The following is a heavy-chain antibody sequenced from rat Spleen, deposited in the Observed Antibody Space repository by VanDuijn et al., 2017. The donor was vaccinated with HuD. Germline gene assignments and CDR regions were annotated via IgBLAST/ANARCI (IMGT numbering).Heavy chain of an antibody. D-gene: IGHD1-9*01. J-gene: IGHJ2*01. CDR1: GFTFNNYW. V-gene: IGHV5-31*01. CDR3: AKVTYYGYYYFDY. Sequence: EVQLVESGGGLVQPGRSLKLSCVASGFTFNNYWMTWIRQAPGKGLEWIASITHTGGSTYYPDSVKGRFTISRDNAKSTLYLQMESLRSEDTATYYCAKVTYYGYYYFDYWGQGVMVTVSS. CDR2: ITHTGGST.